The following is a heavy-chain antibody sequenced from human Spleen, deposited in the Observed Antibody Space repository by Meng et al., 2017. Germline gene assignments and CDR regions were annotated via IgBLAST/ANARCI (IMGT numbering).Heavy chain of an antibody. CDR1: GGSISSGGYS. CDR3: ARGSTGWSTDYDY. J-gene: IGHJ4*02. V-gene: IGHV4-30-2*01. Sequence: QVQLQGSGPGLVKPSDTLSLTCAVSGGSISSGGYSWSWIRQPPGKGLEWIGYIYHSGSTYYNPSLKSRVTISVDRSKNQFSLKLSSVTAADTAVYYCARGSTGWSTDYDYWGQGTLVTVSS. CDR2: IYHSGST. D-gene: IGHD6-19*01.